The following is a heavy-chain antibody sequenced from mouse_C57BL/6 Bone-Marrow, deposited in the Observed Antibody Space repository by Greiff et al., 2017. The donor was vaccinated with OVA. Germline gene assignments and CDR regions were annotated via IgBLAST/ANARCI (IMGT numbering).Heavy chain of an antibody. V-gene: IGHV2-2*01. CDR1: GFSLTSYG. Sequence: QVQLKESGPGLVQPSQSLSITCTVSGFSLTSYGVHWVRQSPGKGLEWLGVIWSGGSTDYNAAFISRLSISKDNAKSQVFCKMNRLQADDTAINYCARRGRRDAMDYWGQGTSVTVSS. D-gene: IGHD3-3*01. J-gene: IGHJ4*01. CDR2: IWSGGST. CDR3: ARRGRRDAMDY.